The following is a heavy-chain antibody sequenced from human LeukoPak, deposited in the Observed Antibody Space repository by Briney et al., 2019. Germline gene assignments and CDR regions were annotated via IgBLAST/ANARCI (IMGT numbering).Heavy chain of an antibody. CDR3: AKAREVWFGELGRY. J-gene: IGHJ4*02. CDR2: ISSDGSNK. V-gene: IGHV3-30*18. D-gene: IGHD3-10*01. Sequence: GGSLRLSCAASGFTFGSYGMHWVRQAPGKGLEWVAVISSDGSNKYYADSVQGRFTISRDNSKNTLYLQMNNLRAEDTAVYYCAKAREVWFGELGRYWGQGTLVTVSS. CDR1: GFTFGSYG.